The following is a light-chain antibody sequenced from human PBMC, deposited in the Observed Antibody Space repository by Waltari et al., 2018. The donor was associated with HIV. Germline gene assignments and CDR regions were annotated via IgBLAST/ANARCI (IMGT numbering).Light chain of an antibody. CDR1: NNDIGSYSF. Sequence: QSALTQPASVSASPGQSITISCTGTNNDIGSYSFVSWYQQSPGKAPKLIIYEVSNRPPGVSDRFSASKSGNSASLTVSGLLPDDEAEYYCSSFTTTNTLMFGGGTRLTVL. CDR3: SSFTTTNTLM. CDR2: EVS. J-gene: IGLJ3*02. V-gene: IGLV2-14*01.